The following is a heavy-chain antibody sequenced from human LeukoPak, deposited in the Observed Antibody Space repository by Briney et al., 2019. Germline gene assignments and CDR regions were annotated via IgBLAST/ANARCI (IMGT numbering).Heavy chain of an antibody. CDR1: GYTFTNYY. J-gene: IGHJ4*02. CDR3: ARDNDWGADF. V-gene: IGHV1-2*02. Sequence: ASVRVSCTASGYTFTNYYMHWVRQAPGQGLEWMGWIHPNSGVTDYAQRFQGRVTMARDTSVSTVYMDLYGLTSDDTATYYCARDNDWGADFWGQGTLVTVSS. CDR2: IHPNSGVT. D-gene: IGHD3-9*01.